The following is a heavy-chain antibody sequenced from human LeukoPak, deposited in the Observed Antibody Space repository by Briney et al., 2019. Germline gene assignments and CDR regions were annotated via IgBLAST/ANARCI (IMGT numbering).Heavy chain of an antibody. J-gene: IGHJ4*02. CDR3: AREIWFGELY. CDR1: GFTFDDYG. V-gene: IGHV3-7*01. Sequence: GGSLRLSCAASGFTFDDYGMSSVRQAPGKGLEWVANIKQDGSEKYYVDSVKGRFTISRDNAKNSLYLQMNSLRAEDTAVYYCAREIWFGELYWGQGTLVTVSS. D-gene: IGHD3-10*01. CDR2: IKQDGSEK.